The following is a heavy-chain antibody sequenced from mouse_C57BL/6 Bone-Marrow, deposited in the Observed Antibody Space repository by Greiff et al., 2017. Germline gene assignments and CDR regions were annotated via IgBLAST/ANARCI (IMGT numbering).Heavy chain of an antibody. J-gene: IGHJ1*03. Sequence: QVQLQQSGPGLVQPSQSLSITCTVSGFSLPSYGVHWVRQPPGKGLEWLGVIWSGGSTDYNAAFISRLSISKDNSKSQVFCKMNSLQADDTAIYYCAKMDSNYVDWYFDVWGTGTTVTVSS. CDR2: IWSGGST. V-gene: IGHV2-4*01. D-gene: IGHD2-5*01. CDR1: GFSLPSYG. CDR3: AKMDSNYVDWYFDV.